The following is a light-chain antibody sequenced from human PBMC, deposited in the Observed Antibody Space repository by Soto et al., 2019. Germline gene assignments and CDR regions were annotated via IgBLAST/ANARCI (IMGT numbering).Light chain of an antibody. Sequence: DIPMTQSPSTLSASVGDRVTITCRASQSISNWLAWYQQKPGKAPKLLIYDASSLDSGVPSRFSGSGSGTEFTLTISSLQPDDFASYYCQQYYSYSMFGQGTKVEIK. CDR1: QSISNW. CDR2: DAS. J-gene: IGKJ1*01. CDR3: QQYYSYSM. V-gene: IGKV1-5*01.